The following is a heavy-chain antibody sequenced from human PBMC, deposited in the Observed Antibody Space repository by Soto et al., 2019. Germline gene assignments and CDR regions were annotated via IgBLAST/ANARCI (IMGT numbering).Heavy chain of an antibody. J-gene: IGHJ3*02. D-gene: IGHD2-21*01. V-gene: IGHV5-10-1*01. CDR2: IDPSDSYT. Sequence: GESLKISCKGSGYSFTSYWISWVRQMPGKGLEWMGRIDPSDSYTNYSPSCQGHVTISADKSISTAYLQWSSLKASDTAMYYGARHGETSDAFDIWGQGTMGTGSS. CDR3: ARHGETSDAFDI. CDR1: GYSFTSYW.